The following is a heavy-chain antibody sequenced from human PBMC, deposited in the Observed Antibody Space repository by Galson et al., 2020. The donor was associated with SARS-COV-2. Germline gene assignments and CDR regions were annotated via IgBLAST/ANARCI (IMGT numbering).Heavy chain of an antibody. J-gene: IGHJ1*01. CDR3: SRVHPLGGGGSSVAS. CDR1: GFTFSSYW. D-gene: IGHD1-1*01. Sequence: GGSLRRSCVASGFTFSSYWMHWVRQAPGRGLEWVSRLNRDETRTEYADAVKGRFTISRDTARSTLYLQMNSLRAEDTAVYYCSRVHPLGGGGSSVASGGPGVLVPVSS. CDR2: LNRDETRT. V-gene: IGHV3-74*03.